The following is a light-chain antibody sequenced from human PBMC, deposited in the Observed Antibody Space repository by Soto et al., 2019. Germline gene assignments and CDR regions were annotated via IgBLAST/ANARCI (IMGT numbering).Light chain of an antibody. CDR1: QSVSANY. Sequence: EIVLTQSPGTLSLSPGEEATLSCRASQSVSANYLAWYQQKPGQTPRPLIYGASSRAIGIPDRFSGSGSGTDFTLTISRLEPEDFAVYYCQQYGSLPWTFGQGPKVEIK. V-gene: IGKV3-20*01. J-gene: IGKJ1*01. CDR3: QQYGSLPWT. CDR2: GAS.